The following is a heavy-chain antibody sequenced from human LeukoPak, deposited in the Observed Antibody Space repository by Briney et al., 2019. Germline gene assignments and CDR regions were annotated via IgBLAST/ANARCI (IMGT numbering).Heavy chain of an antibody. CDR3: AKWGDYDILTGYYVPDY. CDR1: GFIFSNYA. Sequence: GVSLRLSCAASGFIFSNYAMSWVRQAPGKGLEWVSAIGGRDGGTYYADSVKGRFTVSRDDPKNTLYLQMNTVRAEDTAVYYCAKWGDYDILTGYYVPDYWGQGTLVTVSS. J-gene: IGHJ4*02. V-gene: IGHV3-23*01. CDR2: IGGRDGGT. D-gene: IGHD3-9*01.